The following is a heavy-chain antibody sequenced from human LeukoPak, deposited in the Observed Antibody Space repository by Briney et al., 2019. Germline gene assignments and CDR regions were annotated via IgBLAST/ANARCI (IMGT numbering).Heavy chain of an antibody. D-gene: IGHD1-14*01. CDR3: ARRAGIYSHPYDY. J-gene: IGHJ4*02. V-gene: IGHV3-23*01. Sequence: GGSLRLSCAASGFSFSTYSMSWVRQAPGKGLEWVSVISDTGATTFYADSVKDRFTISRDNSKNTLYLQMNSLRAADTAVYYCARRAGIYSHPYDYWGQGTLVTVSS. CDR1: GFSFSTYS. CDR2: ISDTGATT.